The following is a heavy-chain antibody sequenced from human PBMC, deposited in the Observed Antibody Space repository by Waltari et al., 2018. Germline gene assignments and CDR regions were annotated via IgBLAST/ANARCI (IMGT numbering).Heavy chain of an antibody. J-gene: IGHJ4*02. CDR3: ARNHGQSSNDVYFDY. D-gene: IGHD2-2*01. CDR1: GFTISTYW. V-gene: IGHV3-7*02. Sequence: QLVESGGGLVQPGGSLRLSCVASGFTISTYWMSWVRQDPGKGREWGANINEDGNEKYYGESVKGRFTVSRDNAKNSLYLQMNSLRDEDTAVYYCARNHGQSSNDVYFDYWGQGTLVTVSS. CDR2: INEDGNEK.